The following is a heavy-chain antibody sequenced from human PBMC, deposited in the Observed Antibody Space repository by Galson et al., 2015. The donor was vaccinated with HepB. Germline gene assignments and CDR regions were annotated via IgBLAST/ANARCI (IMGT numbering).Heavy chain of an antibody. V-gene: IGHV3-64D*06. CDR2: ISSNGGST. CDR3: VKDRGAGSGYYLFDY. D-gene: IGHD3-22*01. Sequence: SLRLSCAASGFTFSSYAMHWVRQAPGKGLEYVSAISSNGGSTYYADSVEGRFTISRDNSKNTLYLQMSSLRAEDTAVYYCVKDRGAGSGYYLFDYWGQGTLVTVSS. J-gene: IGHJ4*02. CDR1: GFTFSSYA.